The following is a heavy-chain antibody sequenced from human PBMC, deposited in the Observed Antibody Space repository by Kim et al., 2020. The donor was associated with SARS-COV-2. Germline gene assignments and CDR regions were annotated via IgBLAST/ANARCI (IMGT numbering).Heavy chain of an antibody. J-gene: IGHJ5*02. V-gene: IGHV1-2*02. CDR2: INSNTGVT. Sequence: ASVKVSCRTSGYTFTAYYMHWVRQVPGQGLEWMGWINSNTGVTSYAQKFQGRVTMTRDTSISTAHMELSRLTSDDTAIFYCARVRSRGGYYTTGYNWFDPWGQGTLVTVSS. D-gene: IGHD3-3*01. CDR1: GYTFTAYY. CDR3: ARVRSRGGYYTTGYNWFDP.